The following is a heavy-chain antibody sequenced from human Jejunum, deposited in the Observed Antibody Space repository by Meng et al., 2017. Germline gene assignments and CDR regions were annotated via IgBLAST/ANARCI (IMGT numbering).Heavy chain of an antibody. V-gene: IGHV4-31*03. CDR1: GGSLSSGGYY. CDR3: VARDGYNSPALGY. J-gene: IGHJ4*02. Sequence: QVQLQESGAGLVKPSQTLSPTCTVSGGSLSSGGYYWNWIRQHAGRGLEWIGYIYYTGRTDYNPSLRSRVTISRDTSKNQFSLKVTSVTAADTAMYYCVARDGYNSPALGYWGQGNLVTVSS. D-gene: IGHD5-24*01. CDR2: IYYTGRT.